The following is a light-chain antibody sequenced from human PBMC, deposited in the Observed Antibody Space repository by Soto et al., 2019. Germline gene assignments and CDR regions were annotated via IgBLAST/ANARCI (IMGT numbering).Light chain of an antibody. J-gene: IGKJ1*01. V-gene: IGKV3-15*01. CDR2: GAF. Sequence: EIVMTQSPATLSVSPGEGATLSCRASQSVSTSLAWFQQKPGQAPRLLIYGAFARATGIPARFSGSGFGTEFTLTISSLQSEDFAVYYCQQYNNWPRTFGQGTKVEIK. CDR3: QQYNNWPRT. CDR1: QSVSTS.